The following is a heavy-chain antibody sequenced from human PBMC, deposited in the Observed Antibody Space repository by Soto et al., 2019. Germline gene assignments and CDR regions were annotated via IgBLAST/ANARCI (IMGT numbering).Heavy chain of an antibody. D-gene: IGHD6-13*01. CDR2: ISWNSGSI. Sequence: GGSLRLSCAASGFTFDDYAMHWVRQAPGKGLEWVSGISWNSGSIGYADSVKGRFTISRDNAKNSLYLQMNSPRAEDTALYYCAKSGSSSWYSGWFDPWGQGTLVTVSS. V-gene: IGHV3-9*01. J-gene: IGHJ5*02. CDR3: AKSGSSSWYSGWFDP. CDR1: GFTFDDYA.